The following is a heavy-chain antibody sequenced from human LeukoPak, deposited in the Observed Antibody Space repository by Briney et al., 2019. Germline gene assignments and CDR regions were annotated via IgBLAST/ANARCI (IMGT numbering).Heavy chain of an antibody. Sequence: GALRPPFAGSWSPFNSYGMHWVRPAPGQGLGWVAFIRYDGSNKYYADSVKGRFTISRDNSKNTLYLQMNSLRAEDTAVYYCAKSAPLTIFGVAHPFDPWGQGTLVTVSS. CDR2: IRYDGSNK. V-gene: IGHV3-30*02. J-gene: IGHJ5*02. CDR1: WSPFNSYG. D-gene: IGHD3-3*01. CDR3: AKSAPLTIFGVAHPFDP.